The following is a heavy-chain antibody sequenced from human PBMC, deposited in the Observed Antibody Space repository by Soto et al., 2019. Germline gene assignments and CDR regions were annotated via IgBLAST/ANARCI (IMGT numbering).Heavy chain of an antibody. J-gene: IGHJ4*02. CDR1: GFMFSRYA. CDR2: ISKDGSVI. CDR3: VRSRSGAVPDSFAY. V-gene: IGHV3-30*04. D-gene: IGHD3-3*01. Sequence: QVQLVESGGGVVPPGRSLRLSCAASGFMFSRYAMHWVRQAPGKGLEWVAVISKDGSVIYYADSVKGRFTISRDKSKNMVDLQLNNLRDEDTAVFYCVRSRSGAVPDSFAYWGQGTLVTVAS.